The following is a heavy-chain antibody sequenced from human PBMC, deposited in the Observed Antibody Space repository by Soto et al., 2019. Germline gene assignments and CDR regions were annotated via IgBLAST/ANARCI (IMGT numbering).Heavy chain of an antibody. CDR2: IYHSGST. D-gene: IGHD3-22*01. Sequence: PSETLSLTCAVSGYSISSGYYWGWIRQPPGKGLEWIGSIYHSGSTYYTPSLKSRVTISVDTSKKPFSLKLSSVTAADTAVYYCARQRNTVYYDRSGLVLDYWGQGTLVTVSP. CDR3: ARQRNTVYYDRSGLVLDY. J-gene: IGHJ4*02. CDR1: GYSISSGYY. V-gene: IGHV4-38-2*01.